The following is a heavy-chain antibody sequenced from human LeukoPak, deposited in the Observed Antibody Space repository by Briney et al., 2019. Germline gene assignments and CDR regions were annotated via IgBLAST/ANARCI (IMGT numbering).Heavy chain of an antibody. CDR1: GFTFSSYW. V-gene: IGHV3-7*01. D-gene: IGHD1-26*01. CDR3: ARAKWELPLDY. J-gene: IGHJ4*02. CDR2: IKQDGSEK. Sequence: GGSLRLSCAASGFTFSSYWMRWVRQAPGKGLEWVANIKQDGSEKYYVDSVKGRFTISRDNAKNSLYLQMNSLRAEDTAVYYCARAKWELPLDYWGQGTLVTVSS.